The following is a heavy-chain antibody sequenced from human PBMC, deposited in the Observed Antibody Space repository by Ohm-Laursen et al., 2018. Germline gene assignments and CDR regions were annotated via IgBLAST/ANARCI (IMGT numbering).Heavy chain of an antibody. Sequence: ASVKVSCKASGYTFTSYDINWVRQATGQGLEWMGWMNSNSGNTGYAQKFQGRVTMTRNTSISTAYMELSSLRSEGTAVYYCARSITMIVVAPGYWGQGTLVTVSS. J-gene: IGHJ4*02. CDR3: ARSITMIVVAPGY. V-gene: IGHV1-8*01. CDR2: MNSNSGNT. CDR1: GYTFTSYD. D-gene: IGHD3-22*01.